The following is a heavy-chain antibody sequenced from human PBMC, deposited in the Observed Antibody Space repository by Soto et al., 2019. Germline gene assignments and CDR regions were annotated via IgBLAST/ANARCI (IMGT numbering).Heavy chain of an antibody. CDR2: IYYSGST. D-gene: IGHD2-15*01. V-gene: IGHV4-39*01. Sequence: SETLSLTCTVSGGSISSSSYYWGWIRQPPGKGLEWIGSIYYSGSTYYNPSLKSRVTISVDTSKNQFSLKLSSVTAADTAVYYCARRLVVAANHDYSGQGTLVTVSS. CDR1: GGSISSSSYY. J-gene: IGHJ4*02. CDR3: ARRLVVAANHDY.